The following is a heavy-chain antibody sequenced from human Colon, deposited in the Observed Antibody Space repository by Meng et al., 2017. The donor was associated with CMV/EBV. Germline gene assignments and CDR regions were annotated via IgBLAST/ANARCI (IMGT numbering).Heavy chain of an antibody. V-gene: IGHV6-1*01. CDR1: GDSIFPNSAA. CDR2: TYYGSSRSNWYN. Sequence: SQTLSLTCAVSGDSIFPNSAAWNWIRLSPTRGLEWLGRTYYGSSRSNWYNDYALSVKGRITISPDASKNQFSLQLNSVTPEDTAVYYCARVLLWFGGRQYYGMDVWGRGTTVTVSS. J-gene: IGHJ6*02. CDR3: ARVLLWFGGRQYYGMDV. D-gene: IGHD3-10*01.